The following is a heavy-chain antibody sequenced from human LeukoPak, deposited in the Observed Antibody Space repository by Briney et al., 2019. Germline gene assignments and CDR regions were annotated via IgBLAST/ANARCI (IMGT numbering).Heavy chain of an antibody. CDR1: GGSFSGYY. V-gene: IGHV4-34*01. J-gene: IGHJ6*02. CDR2: INHSGST. Sequence: SETLSLTCAVYGGSFSGYYWSWIRQPPGKGLEWIGEINHSGSTNYNPSLKSRVTISVDTSKNQFSLKLSSVTAADTAVYYCARLGGYRYSSSSLYYYYGMDVWGQGTTVTVSS. CDR3: ARLGGYRYSSSSLYYYYGMDV. D-gene: IGHD6-6*01.